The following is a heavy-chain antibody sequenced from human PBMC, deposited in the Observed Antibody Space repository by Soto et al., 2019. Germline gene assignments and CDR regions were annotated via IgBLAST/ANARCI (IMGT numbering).Heavy chain of an antibody. V-gene: IGHV3-30-3*01. CDR2: ISYDGGNK. CDR1: GFTFSSYA. Sequence: QVQLVESGGGVVQPGRSLRLSCAASGFTFSSYAMHWVRQAPGKGLEWVAVISYDGGNKYYADSVKGRFTISRDNSKNTLYLQMNSLRAEDTAVYYCARAGIAVAGIGGWFDPWGQGTLVTVSS. CDR3: ARAGIAVAGIGGWFDP. J-gene: IGHJ5*02. D-gene: IGHD6-19*01.